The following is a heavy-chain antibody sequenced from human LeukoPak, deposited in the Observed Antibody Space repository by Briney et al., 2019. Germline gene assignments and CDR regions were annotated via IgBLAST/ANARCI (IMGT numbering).Heavy chain of an antibody. CDR3: ARGTHIVVVPAAMIPFDY. CDR2: INPNSGGT. V-gene: IGHV1-2*02. CDR1: GYTFTGYY. D-gene: IGHD2-2*01. J-gene: IGHJ4*02. Sequence: ASVKVSCKASGYTFTGYYMRWVRQAPGQGLEWMGWINPNSGGTNYAQKFQGRVTMTRDTSISTAYMELSRLRSDDTAVYYCARGTHIVVVPAAMIPFDYWGQRTLVTVSS.